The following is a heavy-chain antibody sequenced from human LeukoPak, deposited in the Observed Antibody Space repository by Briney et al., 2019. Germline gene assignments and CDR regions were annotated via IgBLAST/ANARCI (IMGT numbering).Heavy chain of an antibody. V-gene: IGHV4-39*07. D-gene: IGHD5-12*01. J-gene: IGHJ5*02. CDR2: IYFTGTT. Sequence: SETLSLTCTVSGGSISSSTYYWGWIRQSPGKGLEWIGNIYFTGTTYYNPSLKSRVTISVDTSKNQFSLKLNSVSAADTAVYYCARVHGSGYKIYNRFDPWGQGTLVTVSS. CDR1: GGSISSSTYY. CDR3: ARVHGSGYKIYNRFDP.